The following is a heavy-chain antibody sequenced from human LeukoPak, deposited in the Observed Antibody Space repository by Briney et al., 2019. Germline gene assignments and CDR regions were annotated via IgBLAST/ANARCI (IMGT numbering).Heavy chain of an antibody. Sequence: GGSLRLTCAASGFTVSSNYMSWVRHAPGKGLEWVSVIYSGGSTYYADSVKGRFTISRDNSKNTLYLQMNSLRAEDTAVYYCASIYYYDSSGYYYGYFQHWGQGTLVTVSS. D-gene: IGHD3-22*01. CDR1: GFTVSSNY. V-gene: IGHV3-66*01. CDR2: IYSGGST. J-gene: IGHJ1*01. CDR3: ASIYYYDSSGYYYGYFQH.